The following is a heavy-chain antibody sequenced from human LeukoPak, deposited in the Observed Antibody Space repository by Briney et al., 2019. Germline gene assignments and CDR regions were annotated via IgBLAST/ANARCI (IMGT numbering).Heavy chain of an antibody. J-gene: IGHJ4*02. V-gene: IGHV1-2*02. Sequence: GASVKVSCKASGYTFTGYYMHWVRQAPGQGLEWMGWINPNSGGTNYAQKFQGRVTMTRDTSISTAYMELSRLRSDDTAVYYCARDRDIYRYSGSPEYWGQGTLVTVSS. CDR1: GYTFTGYY. D-gene: IGHD1-26*01. CDR2: INPNSGGT. CDR3: ARDRDIYRYSGSPEY.